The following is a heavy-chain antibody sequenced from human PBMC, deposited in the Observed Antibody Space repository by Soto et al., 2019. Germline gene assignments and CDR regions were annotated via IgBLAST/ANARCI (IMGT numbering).Heavy chain of an antibody. CDR1: GGSISSGGYY. V-gene: IGHV4-31*03. Sequence: PSETLSLTCTVSGGSISSGGYYWSWIRHHPGKGLEWIGYIYYSGSTYYNPSLKSRVTISVDTSKNQFSLKLSSVTAADTAVYYCARERSSRQHTRDYYYYYGMDVWGQGTTVTVSS. J-gene: IGHJ6*02. CDR2: IYYSGST. D-gene: IGHD6-13*01. CDR3: ARERSSRQHTRDYYYYYGMDV.